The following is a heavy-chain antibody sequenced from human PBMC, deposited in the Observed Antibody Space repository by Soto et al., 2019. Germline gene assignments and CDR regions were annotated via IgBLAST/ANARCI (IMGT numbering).Heavy chain of an antibody. CDR3: AKRAGYSSDPLDY. V-gene: IGHV3-23*01. J-gene: IGHJ4*02. Sequence: EVLLLESGGGLVQPGGSLRLSCAASGFTFSSYAMSWVRQAPGKGLEWVSTISGSGGGTNYADSVKGRFTISRDNSKNALYLQMNSLRAEDTAVYYCAKRAGYSSDPLDYWGQGTLVTVSS. CDR2: ISGSGGGT. CDR1: GFTFSSYA. D-gene: IGHD6-19*01.